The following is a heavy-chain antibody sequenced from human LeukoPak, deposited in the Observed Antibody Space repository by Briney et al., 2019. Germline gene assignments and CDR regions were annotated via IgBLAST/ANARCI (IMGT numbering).Heavy chain of an antibody. CDR3: AKLGITMIGGV. J-gene: IGHJ6*04. V-gene: IGHV3-48*03. CDR2: ISSSGSTI. Sequence: GGSLRLSCAASGFTFSSYEMNWVRQAPGKGLERVSYISSSGSTIYYADSVKGRFTISRDNAKNSLYLQMNSLRAEDTAVYYCAKLGITMIGGVWGKGTTVTISS. D-gene: IGHD3-10*02. CDR1: GFTFSSYE.